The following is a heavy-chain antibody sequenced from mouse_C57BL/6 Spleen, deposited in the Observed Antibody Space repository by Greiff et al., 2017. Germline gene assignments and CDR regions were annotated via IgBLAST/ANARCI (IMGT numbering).Heavy chain of an antibody. CDR3: TRADYYGSSSPFDY. D-gene: IGHD1-1*01. V-gene: IGHV5-9-1*02. Sequence: EVQLVESGEGLVKPGGSLKLSCAASGFTFSSYAMSWVRQTPEKRLEWVAYISSGGDYIYYADTVKGRFTISRDKARNTLYLQMSSLKSEDTAMYYCTRADYYGSSSPFDYWGQGTTLTVSS. CDR1: GFTFSSYA. CDR2: ISSGGDYI. J-gene: IGHJ2*01.